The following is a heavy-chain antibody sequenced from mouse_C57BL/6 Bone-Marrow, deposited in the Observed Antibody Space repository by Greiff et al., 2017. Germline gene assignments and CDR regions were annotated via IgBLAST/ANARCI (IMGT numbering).Heavy chain of an antibody. J-gene: IGHJ1*03. Sequence: EVQLVESGGDLVKPGGSLKLSCAASGFTFSSYGMSWVRQTPDKRLEWVATISSGGSYTYYPDSVKGRFTISRDTAKNTLYLQMSSLKSEDTAMYDCARGGFYYDYDGYFDVWGTGTTVTVSS. CDR2: ISSGGSYT. D-gene: IGHD2-4*01. CDR3: ARGGFYYDYDGYFDV. V-gene: IGHV5-6*01. CDR1: GFTFSSYG.